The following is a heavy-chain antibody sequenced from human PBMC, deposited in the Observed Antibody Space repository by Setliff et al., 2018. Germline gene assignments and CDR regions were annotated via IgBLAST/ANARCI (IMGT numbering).Heavy chain of an antibody. CDR1: GFTFSSYA. CDR3: ARARYCSSTSCYYYYYMDV. J-gene: IGHJ6*03. CDR2: ISGSGGST. D-gene: IGHD2-2*01. V-gene: IGHV3-23*01. Sequence: GGSLRLSCAASGFTFSSYAMSWVRQAPGKGLEWVSGISGSGGSTYDADSVKGRFTISRDNSKKTLYLQMNSLRAEDTAVYYCARARYCSSTSCYYYYYMDVWGKGTTVTVSS.